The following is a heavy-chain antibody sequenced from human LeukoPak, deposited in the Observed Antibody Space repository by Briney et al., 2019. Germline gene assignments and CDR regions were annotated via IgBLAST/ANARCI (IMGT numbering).Heavy chain of an antibody. J-gene: IGHJ5*02. D-gene: IGHD1-26*01. CDR1: GYSFASYW. CDR2: IYPGDSHT. CDR3: ARHHIGGSKSSWFDP. V-gene: IGHV5-51*01. Sequence: GESLKISCKGSGYSFASYWIGWVRQMPGKGLDWMGIIYPGDSHTRYSPSFQGQVTISADKSISTAYLQWSSLKASDTAIYYCARHHIGGSKSSWFDPWGQGTLVTVSS.